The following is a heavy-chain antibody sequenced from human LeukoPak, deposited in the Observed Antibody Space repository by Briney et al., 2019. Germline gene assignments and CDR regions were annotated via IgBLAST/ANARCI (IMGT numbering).Heavy chain of an antibody. CDR2: INAGNGNT. D-gene: IGHD3-3*01. CDR3: AAGGSYDFWSGYQYYFDY. Sequence: GSVKVSCKASGYTFTSYAMHWVRQAPGQRLEWMGWINAGNGNTKYSQKFQGRVTITRDTSASTAYMELSSLRSEDTAVYYCAAGGSYDFWSGYQYYFDYWGQGTLVTVSS. CDR1: GYTFTSYA. V-gene: IGHV1-3*01. J-gene: IGHJ4*02.